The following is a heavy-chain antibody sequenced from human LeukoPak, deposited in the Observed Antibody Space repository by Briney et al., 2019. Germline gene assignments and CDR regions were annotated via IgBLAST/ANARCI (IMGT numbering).Heavy chain of an antibody. CDR3: ARHYYDSTQGDY. V-gene: IGHV4-39*01. CDR2: IYYSGST. J-gene: IGHJ4*02. CDR1: GGSISSSYY. Sequence: PSETLSLTCTVSGGSISSSYYWGWIRQPPGKGLEWIGSIYYSGSTYYNPSLKSRVTISVDTSKNQFSLKLSSVTAADTAVYYCARHYYDSTQGDYWGQGTLVTVSS. D-gene: IGHD3-22*01.